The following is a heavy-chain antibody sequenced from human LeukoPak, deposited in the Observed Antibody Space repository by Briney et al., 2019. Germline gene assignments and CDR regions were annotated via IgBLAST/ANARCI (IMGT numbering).Heavy chain of an antibody. Sequence: GRSLRLSCAVSGFTFSSYWMSWVRQAPGKGLEWVANIKQDGSEKYYVDSVKGRFTISRDNSRDTLYLQMNRLRAEDTAIYYCAKVPGDHIGSGRSGYWGQGTLVTVSS. CDR3: AKVPGDHIGSGRSGY. CDR1: GFTFSSYW. D-gene: IGHD3-10*01. J-gene: IGHJ4*02. V-gene: IGHV3-7*03. CDR2: IKQDGSEK.